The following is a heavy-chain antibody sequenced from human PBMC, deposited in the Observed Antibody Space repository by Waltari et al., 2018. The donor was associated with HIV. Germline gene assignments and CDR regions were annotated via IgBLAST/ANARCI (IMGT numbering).Heavy chain of an antibody. Sequence: QVQLQESGPGLVKPSQTLSLTCTVSGGSISSVSYYWRWIRQPAGKGLEWIGRIYTSGSTNYNPSLKSRVTISVDTSKNQFSLKLSSVTAADTAVYYCAREGPTIYYYGSLSFDYWGQGTLVTVSS. J-gene: IGHJ4*02. CDR2: IYTSGST. CDR1: GGSISSVSYY. CDR3: AREGPTIYYYGSLSFDY. D-gene: IGHD3-10*01. V-gene: IGHV4-61*02.